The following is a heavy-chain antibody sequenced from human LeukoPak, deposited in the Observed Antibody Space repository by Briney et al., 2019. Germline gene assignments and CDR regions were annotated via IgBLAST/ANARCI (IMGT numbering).Heavy chain of an antibody. V-gene: IGHV1-18*01. D-gene: IGHD4/OR15-4a*01. Sequence: ASVKVSCKTSGYSFSTYGISWVRQAPGQGLEWMGWISAYNGNTNYAQKFQGRVTMTTATSTSTAHLEMRRLRPDDTAVYYCARGTIEAFDVWGQGTMVTVSS. CDR2: ISAYNGNT. CDR1: GYSFSTYG. CDR3: ARGTIEAFDV. J-gene: IGHJ3*01.